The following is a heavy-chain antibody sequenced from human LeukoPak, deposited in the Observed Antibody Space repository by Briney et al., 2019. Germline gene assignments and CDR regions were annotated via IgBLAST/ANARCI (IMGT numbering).Heavy chain of an antibody. J-gene: IGHJ5*02. V-gene: IGHV3-21*04. Sequence: GGSLRLSCAASGFTFSSYSMNWVRQAPGKGLEWVSSISSSSSYIYYADSVRGRFTISRDNAKNSLYLQMNSLRAEDTAVYYCARGVPRSGSYYRNNWFDPWGQGTLVTVSS. CDR2: ISSSSSYI. CDR1: GFTFSSYS. D-gene: IGHD1-26*01. CDR3: ARGVPRSGSYYRNNWFDP.